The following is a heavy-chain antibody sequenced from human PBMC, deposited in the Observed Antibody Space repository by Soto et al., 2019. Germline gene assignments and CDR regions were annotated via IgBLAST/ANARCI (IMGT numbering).Heavy chain of an antibody. CDR1: GFTFSSYA. V-gene: IGHV3-23*01. CDR3: AKDPVPEIFYYYYYMDV. J-gene: IGHJ6*03. CDR2: ISGSGGST. Sequence: PGGSLRLSCAASGFTFSSYAMSWVRQAPGKGLEWVSAISGSGGSTYYADSVKGRFTISRDNSKNTLYLQMNSLRAEDTAVYYCAKDPVPEIFYYYYYMDVWGKGTTVTVSS. D-gene: IGHD2-2*01.